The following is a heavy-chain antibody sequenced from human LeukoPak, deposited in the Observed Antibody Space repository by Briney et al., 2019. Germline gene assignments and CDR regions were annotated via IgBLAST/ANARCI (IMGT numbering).Heavy chain of an antibody. CDR2: IYSGGST. D-gene: IGHD3-10*01. Sequence: PGRSLRLSCAASGFTFSSYGMHWVRQAPGKGLEWVSVIYSGGSTYYADSVKGRFTISRHDSKNTLYLQMNSLRAEDTAVYYCAILSGSGSYSYFDYWGQGTLVTVSS. CDR3: AILSGSGSYSYFDY. V-gene: IGHV3-NL1*01. J-gene: IGHJ4*02. CDR1: GFTFSSYG.